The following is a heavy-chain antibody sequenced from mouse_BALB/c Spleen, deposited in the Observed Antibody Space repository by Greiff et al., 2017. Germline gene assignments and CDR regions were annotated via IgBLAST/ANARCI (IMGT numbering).Heavy chain of an antibody. CDR1: GFSLTSYG. CDR3: ARDQGMITTWFAY. D-gene: IGHD2-4*01. Sequence: VKLMESGPGLVAPSQSLSITCTVSGFSLTSYGVHWVRQPPGKGLEWLGVIWAGGSTNYNSALMSRLSISKENSKSQVFLKMNSLQTDDTAMYYCARDQGMITTWFAYWGQGTLVTVSA. J-gene: IGHJ3*01. V-gene: IGHV2-9*02. CDR2: IWAGGST.